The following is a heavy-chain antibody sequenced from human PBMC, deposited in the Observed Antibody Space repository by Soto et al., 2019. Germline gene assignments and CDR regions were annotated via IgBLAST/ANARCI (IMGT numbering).Heavy chain of an antibody. V-gene: IGHV4-31*03. CDR2: IDYSNST. D-gene: IGHD6-6*01. J-gene: IGHJ5*02. CDR3: ARGLYSSSYEAFDP. CDR1: GFSISSGGYY. Sequence: TLSLTCTVSGFSISSGGYYWSCIPQHPGKGLEWIVYIDYSNSTYYNPSLNSRVTISVDTTKNQFSLKMSSVPAEQPAVNYGARGLYSSSYEAFDPWGQGTLVTVSS.